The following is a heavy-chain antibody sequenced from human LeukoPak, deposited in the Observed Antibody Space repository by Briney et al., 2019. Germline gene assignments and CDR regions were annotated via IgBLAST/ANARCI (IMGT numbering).Heavy chain of an antibody. CDR3: ARATTEFYYDSSGYFLNGGYAFDI. CDR2: IYYSGST. D-gene: IGHD3-22*01. V-gene: IGHV4-59*01. J-gene: IGHJ3*02. Sequence: SETLSLTCTVSGGSISSYYWSWIRQPPGKGLEWIGYIYYSGSTNYNPSLKSRVTISVDTSKNQFSLKLSSVTAADTAVYYCARATTEFYYDSSGYFLNGGYAFDIWGQGTMVTVSS. CDR1: GGSISSYY.